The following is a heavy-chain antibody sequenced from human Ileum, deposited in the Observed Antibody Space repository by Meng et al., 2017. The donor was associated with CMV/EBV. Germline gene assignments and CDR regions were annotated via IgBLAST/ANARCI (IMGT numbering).Heavy chain of an antibody. D-gene: IGHD3-10*01. Sequence: SVKVSCKASGGTFSSYAISWVRQAPGQGLEWMGGIIPILGIANYAQKFQGRVTITADKSTSTAYMELSSLRSEDTAVYYCARDPPYYYGSTPYYYGMDVWGQGTTVTVSS. J-gene: IGHJ6*02. CDR2: IIPILGIA. CDR1: GGTFSSYA. V-gene: IGHV1-69*10. CDR3: ARDPPYYYGSTPYYYGMDV.